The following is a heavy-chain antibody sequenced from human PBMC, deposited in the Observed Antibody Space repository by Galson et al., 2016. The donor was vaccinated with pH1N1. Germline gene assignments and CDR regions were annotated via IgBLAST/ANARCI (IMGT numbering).Heavy chain of an antibody. CDR3: ARGRAKGGAGAGSSPYYFDF. J-gene: IGHJ4*02. D-gene: IGHD6-13*01. CDR2: IYFSGST. Sequence: IRQSAGKGLEWIGRIYFSGSTSYNPSLRGRVSISVDTSKNQFSLDLTSVTAADTAVYYCARGRAKGGAGAGSSPYYFDFWGLGTRVTVSS. V-gene: IGHV4-61*02.